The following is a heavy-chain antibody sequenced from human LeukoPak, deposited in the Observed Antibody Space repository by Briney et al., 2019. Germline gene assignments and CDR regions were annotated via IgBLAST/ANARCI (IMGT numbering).Heavy chain of an antibody. CDR3: ARDLRSTSPRFDF. J-gene: IGHJ4*02. D-gene: IGHD2-2*01. V-gene: IGHV3-74*01. CDR2: INSDGTST. CDR1: GFTFNWYW. Sequence: PGGSLRLSCAASGFTFNWYWMDWVRQAPGKGLVWVSRINSDGTSTNYGDSVEGRFTVSRDNAKNTLYLQMNSLSAEDTAVYYCARDLRSTSPRFDFWGQGTLVTVSS.